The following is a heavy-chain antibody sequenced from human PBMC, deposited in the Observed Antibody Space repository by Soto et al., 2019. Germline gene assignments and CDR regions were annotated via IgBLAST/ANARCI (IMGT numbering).Heavy chain of an antibody. CDR2: IYYSGST. CDR1: EGTSRNLGGC. Sequence: ALPPMCLTRSVAEGTSRNLGGCWICIRQPTGKGLEWIGSIYYSGSTYYNPSLKSRVTISVDTSKNQFSLKLSSVTAADTAVYYCARPYSSDPPNLGGYYFDYWGQGTLVTVSS. J-gene: IGHJ4*02. V-gene: IGHV4-39*01. D-gene: IGHD6-19*01. CDR3: ARPYSSDPPNLGGYYFDY.